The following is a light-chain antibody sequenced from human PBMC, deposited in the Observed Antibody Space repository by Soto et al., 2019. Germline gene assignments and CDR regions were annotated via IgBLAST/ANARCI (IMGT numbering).Light chain of an antibody. CDR3: HQYNSYPLS. Sequence: DIQMTQSPSTLSASVGDRVTITCRASQSISSWLAWYQQKPGKAPKLLIYKASSLESGVPSRFSGSGSGTEFTLTISSLQPDDFATYDGHQYNSYPLSFGGGTKVEIK. CDR1: QSISSW. V-gene: IGKV1-5*03. CDR2: KAS. J-gene: IGKJ4*01.